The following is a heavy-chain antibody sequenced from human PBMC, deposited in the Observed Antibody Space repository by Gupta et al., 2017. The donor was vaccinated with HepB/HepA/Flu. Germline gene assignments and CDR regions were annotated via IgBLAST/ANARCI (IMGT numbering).Heavy chain of an antibody. CDR2: ISATNGYM. J-gene: IGHJ4*02. Sequence: EVQLVESGGGLVKPGGSLRLSCAASGFTFNFYSMNWVRQAPGKGLEWVSSISATNGYMYYADSVKGRFTISRDSAQNLVYLQMNSLTAEDTAAYYCARARGSYWYGDYWGPGTLVTVSS. CDR3: ARARGSYWYGDY. V-gene: IGHV3-21*02. D-gene: IGHD1-26*01. CDR1: GFTFNFYS.